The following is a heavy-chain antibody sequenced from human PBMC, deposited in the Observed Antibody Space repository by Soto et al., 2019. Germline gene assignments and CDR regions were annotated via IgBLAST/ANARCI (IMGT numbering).Heavy chain of an antibody. Sequence: EVQLVESGGGLVQPGGSLRLSCAASGFTFSSYSMTWVRQAPGKGLEWVSYISSSGSTIYYADSVKGRFTISRDNAQKSLFLQMISLRAEDTAVYYCARDERAYGADARDICGQGTMVSVSS. CDR2: ISSSGSTI. CDR1: GFTFSSYS. D-gene: IGHD4-17*01. V-gene: IGHV3-48*01. J-gene: IGHJ3*02. CDR3: ARDERAYGADARDI.